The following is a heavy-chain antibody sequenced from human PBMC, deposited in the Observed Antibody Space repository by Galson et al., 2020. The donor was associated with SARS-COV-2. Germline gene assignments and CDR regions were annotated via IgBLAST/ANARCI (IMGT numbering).Heavy chain of an antibody. D-gene: IGHD4-4*01. V-gene: IGHV3-7*03. CDR3: ARAGSNSGYYYYYIDV. J-gene: IGHJ6*03. CDR2: IKQDGSEK. CDR1: GFTFSSYW. Sequence: GGSLRLSCAASGFTFSSYWMSWVRQAPGKGLEWVANIKQDGSEKYYVDSVKGRFTISRDNAKNSLYLQMNSLRAEDTAVYYCARAGSNSGYYYYYIDVWGKGTTVTVSS.